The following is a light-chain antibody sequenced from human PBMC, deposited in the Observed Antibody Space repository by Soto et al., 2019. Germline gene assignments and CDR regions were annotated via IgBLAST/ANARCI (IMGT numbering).Light chain of an antibody. Sequence: DIQMTQSPSTLSASVGDRVTITCRASQSINSWLAWYQQKPGKAPKLLIYKAYSLESGVPSRFSGSGSGTEFTLTISSLQPDDFATYYCQQYNSYPVTFGGGTKVEIK. CDR2: KAY. CDR1: QSINSW. J-gene: IGKJ4*01. V-gene: IGKV1-5*03. CDR3: QQYNSYPVT.